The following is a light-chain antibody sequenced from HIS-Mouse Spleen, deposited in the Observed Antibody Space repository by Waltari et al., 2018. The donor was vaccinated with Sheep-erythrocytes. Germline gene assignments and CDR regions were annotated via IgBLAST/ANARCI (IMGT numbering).Light chain of an antibody. V-gene: IGLV2-14*03. CDR3: SSYTSSSTRV. Sequence: QSALTQPASVSGSPGQSITISCTGTSSDVGRYNYFSWYQQHPGKAPKLMIYDVSNRPSGVSNRFSGSKSGNTASLTISGLQAEDEADYYCSSYTSSSTRVFGGGTKLTVL. CDR1: SSDVGRYNY. CDR2: DVS. J-gene: IGLJ3*02.